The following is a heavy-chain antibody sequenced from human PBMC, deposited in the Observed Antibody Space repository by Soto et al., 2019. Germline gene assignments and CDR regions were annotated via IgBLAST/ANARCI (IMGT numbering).Heavy chain of an antibody. D-gene: IGHD1-26*01. CDR1: GFTFSSYA. CDR2: ISGSGGST. V-gene: IGHV3-23*01. J-gene: IGHJ3*02. CDR3: AKGIVGATRRDAFDI. Sequence: EVQLLESGGGLVQPGGSLRLSCAASGFTFSSYAMSWVRQAPGKGLEWVSAISGSGGSTYYADSVKGRFTISRDNSKNKLYLQMNSLRAENTAVHYCAKGIVGATRRDAFDIWGQGTMVTVS.